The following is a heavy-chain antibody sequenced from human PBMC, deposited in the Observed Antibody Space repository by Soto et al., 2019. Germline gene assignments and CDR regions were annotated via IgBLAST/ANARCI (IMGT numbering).Heavy chain of an antibody. Sequence: PSETLSLTCPVSGGSITSYYWGWIRQPPGKGLEWIGSIYYSGSTYYRPSLKSRVTISVDTSKNQFSLKLSSVTAADTAVYYCARQVPAAIRLGWFDPWGQGTLVTVSS. CDR3: ARQVPAAIRLGWFDP. J-gene: IGHJ5*02. V-gene: IGHV4-39*01. D-gene: IGHD2-2*02. CDR1: GGSITSYY. CDR2: IYYSGST.